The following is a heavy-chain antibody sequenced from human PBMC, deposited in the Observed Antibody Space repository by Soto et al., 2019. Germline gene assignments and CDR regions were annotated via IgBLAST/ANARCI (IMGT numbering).Heavy chain of an antibody. Sequence: QVQLVQSGAEVKKPGSSVKVYCKASGGTFTRHTLSWVRQAPGQGLAWMGRINPTLGTANYAQKFQGRVTFTADLSTSTAFMDLSSLRSDDTAVYYCARDFDIAMSGNAFDIWGQGTMVTVSS. CDR3: ARDFDIAMSGNAFDI. V-gene: IGHV1-69*08. CDR1: GGTFTRHT. J-gene: IGHJ3*02. D-gene: IGHD6-19*01. CDR2: INPTLGTA.